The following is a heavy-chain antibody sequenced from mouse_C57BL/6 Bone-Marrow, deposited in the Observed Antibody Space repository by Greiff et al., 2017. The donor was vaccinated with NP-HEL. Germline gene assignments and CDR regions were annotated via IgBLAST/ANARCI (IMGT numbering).Heavy chain of an antibody. D-gene: IGHD1-1*01. CDR2: IYPSDSET. CDR3: ARGGYYGSSYNFDY. J-gene: IGHJ2*01. Sequence: VQLQQPGAELVRPGSSVKLSCKASGYTFTSYWMDWVKQRPGQGLEWIGNIYPSDSETHYNQKFKDKATLTVDKSSSTAYMQLSSLTSEDSAVYYCARGGYYGSSYNFDYWGQGTTLTVSS. V-gene: IGHV1-61*01. CDR1: GYTFTSYW.